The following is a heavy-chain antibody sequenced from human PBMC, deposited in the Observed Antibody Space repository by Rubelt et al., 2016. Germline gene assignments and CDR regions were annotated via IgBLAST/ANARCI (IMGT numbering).Heavy chain of an antibody. D-gene: IGHD2-2*01. CDR2: IWHDGSIK. CDR3: TRPYCTSTSCYNDAFDI. V-gene: IGHV3-33*01. Sequence: SRSGMHWVRQAPGKGLEWVAVIWHDGSIKYYGDSVKGRFTISRDNSKNTLYLQMNSLRAEDTAVYYCTRPYCTSTSCYNDAFDIWGQGTMDTVSS. J-gene: IGHJ3*02. CDR1: SRSG.